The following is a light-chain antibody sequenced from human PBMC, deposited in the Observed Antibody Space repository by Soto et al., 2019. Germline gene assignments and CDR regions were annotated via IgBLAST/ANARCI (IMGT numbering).Light chain of an antibody. Sequence: EIVLTQSPATLSLSPEERATLSCRASQSVSSYLAWYQQKPGQAPRLLIYDASNRATGIPARFSGSGSGTDFTLSISSLEPEDFAVYYCQQRSNWREVTFGQGTRLEIK. J-gene: IGKJ5*01. V-gene: IGKV3-11*01. CDR1: QSVSSY. CDR3: QQRSNWREVT. CDR2: DAS.